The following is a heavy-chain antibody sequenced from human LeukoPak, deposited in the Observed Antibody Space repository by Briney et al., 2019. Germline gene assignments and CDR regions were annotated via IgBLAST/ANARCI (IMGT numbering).Heavy chain of an antibody. D-gene: IGHD2-15*01. CDR3: ARVVNWFDP. Sequence: GGSLRLSCTASGFNFGSDAMHWVRQAPGKGLEWVAFIWSDGSNDHYADSVRGRFTISRDNAKNSLYLQMNSLRAEDAAVYYCARVVNWFDPWGQGTLVTVSS. CDR1: GFNFGSDA. V-gene: IGHV3-33*01. J-gene: IGHJ5*02. CDR2: IWSDGSND.